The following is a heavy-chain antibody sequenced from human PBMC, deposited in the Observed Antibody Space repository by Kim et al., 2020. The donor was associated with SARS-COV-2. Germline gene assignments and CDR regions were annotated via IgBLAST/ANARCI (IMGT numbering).Heavy chain of an antibody. J-gene: IGHJ4*02. Sequence: NCNPSLKSRVTISVDTSKNQFSLKLSSVTAADTAVYYCARGRGGVAVAAHWGQGTLVTVSS. V-gene: IGHV4-34*01. D-gene: IGHD6-19*01. CDR3: ARGRGGVAVAAH.